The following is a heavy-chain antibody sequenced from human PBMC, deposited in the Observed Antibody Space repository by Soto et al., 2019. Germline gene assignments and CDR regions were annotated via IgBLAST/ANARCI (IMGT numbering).Heavy chain of an antibody. J-gene: IGHJ4*02. CDR3: XXXXXXXXXXX. V-gene: IGHV3-23*01. CDR2: ISGSDDST. Sequence: EVQLLESGGGLVQPGESLRLSCAASGFTFSSYAMSWVRQAPGKGLEWVSVISGSDDSTYYADSVKGRFTISRDNSKXXXXXXXXXXXXXXXXXXXXXXXXXXXXXXXWGQGTLVTVSS. CDR1: GFTFSSYA.